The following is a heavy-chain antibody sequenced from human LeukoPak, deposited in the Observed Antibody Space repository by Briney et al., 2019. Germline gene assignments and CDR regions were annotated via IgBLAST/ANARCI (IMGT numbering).Heavy chain of an antibody. J-gene: IGHJ4*02. V-gene: IGHV1-69*05. D-gene: IGHD5-12*01. CDR3: ARPDYSGFDWGFDF. CDR2: IIPFFGSA. CDR1: GGTFNTFA. Sequence: SVKVSCKASGGTFNTFAINWVRQAPGQGLEWMGGIIPFFGSANYAQKFQDRFTITTDESTTTAYMVLNNLTSEDTAVYYCARPDYSGFDWGFDFWGQGTLVTVSS.